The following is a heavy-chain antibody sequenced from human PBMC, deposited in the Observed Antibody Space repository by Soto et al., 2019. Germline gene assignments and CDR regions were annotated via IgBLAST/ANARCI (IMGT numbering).Heavy chain of an antibody. CDR3: ARRTVTHFDY. V-gene: IGHV4-39*01. Sequence: QLQLQESGPGLVKPSETLSLTCTVSGGSISSSSYYWGWIRQPPGKGLEWIGSIYYSGSTYYNPSLKSRATITVDTSTNQFSLKLSSVTAADTAVYYCARRTVTHFDYWGQGTLVTVSS. CDR1: GGSISSSSYY. D-gene: IGHD4-17*01. J-gene: IGHJ4*02. CDR2: IYYSGST.